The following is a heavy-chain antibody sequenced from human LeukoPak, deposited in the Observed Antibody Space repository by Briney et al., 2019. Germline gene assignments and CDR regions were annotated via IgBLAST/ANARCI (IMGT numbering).Heavy chain of an antibody. J-gene: IGHJ4*02. CDR2: IKADGSEK. CDR3: VSGHYNDY. V-gene: IGHV3-7*01. CDR1: GFPFSRFW. Sequence: PGGSLRLSCAASSGFPFSRFWMNWVRQAPGKGLEWVANIKADGSEKHYVDSVKGRFTISRDNAKKSLYLQMSSLRADDTAVYDCVSGHYNDYKGQGTLVTVSS.